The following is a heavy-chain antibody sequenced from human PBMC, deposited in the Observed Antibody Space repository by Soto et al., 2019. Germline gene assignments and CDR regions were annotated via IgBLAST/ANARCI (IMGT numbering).Heavy chain of an antibody. J-gene: IGHJ4*02. CDR3: AKDPNYYCSGGGY. Sequence: GALIPSCADSGFTVSSYAMNWVRQVSGEGLEGVSAISGSGGSTYYEDSVKGRFTISRDNSKSPLYMQINSQRAEETGVFYCAKDPNYYCSGGGYWGQGTLVTVSS. D-gene: IGHD3-10*01. CDR2: ISGSGGST. CDR1: GFTVSSYA. V-gene: IGHV3-23*01.